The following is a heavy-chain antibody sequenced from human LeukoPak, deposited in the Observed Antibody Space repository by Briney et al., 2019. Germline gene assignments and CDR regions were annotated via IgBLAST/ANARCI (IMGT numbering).Heavy chain of an antibody. CDR3: VKWGDYDILTGYYVPDF. V-gene: IGHV3-23*01. J-gene: IGHJ4*02. D-gene: IGHD3-9*01. CDR1: GFIFRNYA. CDR2: ITGSGDTT. Sequence: GASLRLSRAASGFIFRNYAMSWVRQAPGKGLEWVSAITGSGDTTYYADSVKGRFTISRDNSKNALYVEMNTLRAEDTAVYYCVKWGDYDILTGYYVPDFWGQGTLVTVSS.